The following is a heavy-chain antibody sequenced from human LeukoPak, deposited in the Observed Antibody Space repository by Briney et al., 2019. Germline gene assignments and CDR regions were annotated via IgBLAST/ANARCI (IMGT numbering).Heavy chain of an antibody. J-gene: IGHJ4*02. CDR2: FFYSGST. CDR1: GGSISSYY. D-gene: IGHD6-13*01. CDR3: ARRMGSSWTFDY. V-gene: IGHV4-59*01. Sequence: SETLSLTCTVSGGSISSYYWSWIRQPPGKELEWIGYFFYSGSTNYNPSLKSRVTISVDTSKNQFSLKLSSVTAADTAVYYCARRMGSSWTFDYWGQGTLVTVSS.